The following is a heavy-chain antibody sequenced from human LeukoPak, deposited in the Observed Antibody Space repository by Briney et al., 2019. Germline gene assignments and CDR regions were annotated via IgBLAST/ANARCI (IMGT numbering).Heavy chain of an antibody. CDR2: TRDDASKT. Sequence: PGGSLRLSCAASGITFSVYDMHWVRQAPGKGLEWVAYTRDDASKTWYGGSVKGRFTISRDNSKNTLYLHMNSVRGEDTAMYYCANGDCRGGRCSSGAHWGQGTLVTVSS. CDR1: GITFSVYD. V-gene: IGHV3-30*02. CDR3: ANGDCRGGRCSSGAH. D-gene: IGHD2-15*01. J-gene: IGHJ4*02.